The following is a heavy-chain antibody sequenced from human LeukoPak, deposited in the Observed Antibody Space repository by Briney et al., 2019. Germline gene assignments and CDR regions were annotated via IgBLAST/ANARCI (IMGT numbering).Heavy chain of an antibody. Sequence: SETLSLTCTVSGGSISSCYWSWIRQPPGKGLEWIGYIYYSGSTNYNPSLKSRVTISVDTSKNQFSLKLSSVTAADTAVYYCARDDPTGRYRAPLDVWGQGTTVTVSS. CDR2: IYYSGST. CDR3: ARDDPTGRYRAPLDV. J-gene: IGHJ6*02. V-gene: IGHV4-59*01. CDR1: GGSISSCY. D-gene: IGHD3-16*02.